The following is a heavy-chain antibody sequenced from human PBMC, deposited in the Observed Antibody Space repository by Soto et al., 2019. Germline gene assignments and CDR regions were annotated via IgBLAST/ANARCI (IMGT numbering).Heavy chain of an antibody. J-gene: IGHJ6*02. Sequence: ASVKVSCKASGYTFTSYYMHWVRQAPGQGPEWMGIINPSGGSTSYAQKFQGRVTMTRDTSTSTVYMELSSLRSEDTAVYYCAKDPEGYCSSTRCYTYHGLDVWGQGTTVTVSS. CDR3: AKDPEGYCSSTRCYTYHGLDV. CDR1: GYTFTSYY. CDR2: INPSGGST. D-gene: IGHD2-2*01. V-gene: IGHV1-46*01.